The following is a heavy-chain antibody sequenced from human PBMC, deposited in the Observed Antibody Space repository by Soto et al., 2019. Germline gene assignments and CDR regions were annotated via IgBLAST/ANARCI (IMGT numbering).Heavy chain of an antibody. CDR2: ISGSGGST. CDR1: GFTFSSYA. D-gene: IGHD3-10*01. J-gene: IGHJ6*02. V-gene: IGHV3-23*01. Sequence: HPGGSLRLSCAASGFTFSSYAMSWVRLAPGKRLEWVSTISGSGGSTYYADSVKGRFTISRDNSKNTLYLQMNSLRAEDTAVYYCAKRGLLWFGEPDYYYYGMDVWGQGTTVTVSS. CDR3: AKRGLLWFGEPDYYYYGMDV.